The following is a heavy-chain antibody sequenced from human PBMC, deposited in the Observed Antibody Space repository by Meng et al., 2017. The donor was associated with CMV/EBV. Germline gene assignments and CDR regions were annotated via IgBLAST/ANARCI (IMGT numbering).Heavy chain of an antibody. CDR3: ARNYYAFWSGYYTQRGIAQQY. CDR1: GFTFSSYW. Sequence: GESLKISCAASGFTFSSYWMSWGRQAPGKGLEWVANIKQEGREKYYVDSVKGRFTISRDNAKNSLYLQMNSLRAEDTAVYYCARNYYAFWSGYYTQRGIAQQYWGQGTLVTVSS. J-gene: IGHJ4*02. V-gene: IGHV3-7*01. CDR2: IKQEGREK. D-gene: IGHD3-3*01.